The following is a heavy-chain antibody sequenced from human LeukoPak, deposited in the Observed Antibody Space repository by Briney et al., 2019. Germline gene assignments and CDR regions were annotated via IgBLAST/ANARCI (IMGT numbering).Heavy chain of an antibody. D-gene: IGHD4-23*01. CDR3: ARIQAYGGNSEGNYFNY. J-gene: IGHJ4*02. V-gene: IGHV2-70*01. CDR2: IDWDDDK. Sequence: QSGPTLVNPTQSLTVTCTFSGFSLSTSGMCVSWIRQPPGKALEWLALIDWDDDKFYSTSLKTRVTISKDTSKNQVVLTMTNMDLVDTATYYCARIQAYGGNSEGNYFNYWGQGTLVTVSS. CDR1: GFSLSTSGMC.